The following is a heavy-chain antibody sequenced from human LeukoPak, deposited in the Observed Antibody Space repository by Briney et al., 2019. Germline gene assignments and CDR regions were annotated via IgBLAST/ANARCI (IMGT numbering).Heavy chain of an antibody. J-gene: IGHJ2*01. Sequence: VASVKVSCKASGYNFTSYGISWVRQAPGQGLEWMGWISPYNDNTSFAQKLQGRVTMTTDTSTSTAYMELRSLRSDDTAVYYCARDRGDYGDYPWHFELWGRGTLVTVSS. V-gene: IGHV1-18*01. CDR2: ISPYNDNT. CDR1: GYNFTSYG. D-gene: IGHD4-17*01. CDR3: ARDRGDYGDYPWHFEL.